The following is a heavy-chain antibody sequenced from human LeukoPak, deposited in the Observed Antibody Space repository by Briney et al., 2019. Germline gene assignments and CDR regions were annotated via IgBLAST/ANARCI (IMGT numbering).Heavy chain of an antibody. CDR1: GYTFTDYY. CDR3: ARDGGYDSSGYYVDY. D-gene: IGHD3-22*01. CDR2: INPNSGGT. V-gene: IGHV1-2*02. Sequence: ASVKVSRKASGYTFTDYYMHWVRQAPGQGLEWMGWINPNSGGTNYAQKFQGRVTMTRDTSISTAYMELSRLRSDDTAVYYCARDGGYDSSGYYVDYWGQGTLVTVSS. J-gene: IGHJ4*02.